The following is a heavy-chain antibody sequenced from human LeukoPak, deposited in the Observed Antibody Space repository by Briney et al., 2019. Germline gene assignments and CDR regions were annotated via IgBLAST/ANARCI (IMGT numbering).Heavy chain of an antibody. J-gene: IGHJ4*02. V-gene: IGHV4-38-2*02. D-gene: IGHD3-22*01. Sequence: SETLSLTCTVSGGSISSYYWGWIRQPPERGLEWIGSMYHTGSTYYNPSLKSRVTISVDTSKNQFYLKLSSVAAADTAVYYCARAYYYDSSGSYYFDYWGQGTLVTVSS. CDR1: GGSISSYY. CDR3: ARAYYYDSSGSYYFDY. CDR2: MYHTGST.